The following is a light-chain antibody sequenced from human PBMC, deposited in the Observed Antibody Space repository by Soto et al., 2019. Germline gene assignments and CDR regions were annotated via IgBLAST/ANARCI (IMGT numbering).Light chain of an antibody. Sequence: QSALTQPRSVSGSPGQSVTISCTGTSSDVGGYNYVSWYQQHPGKAPKLMIYDVSKRPSGVPDRFSGSKSGNTASLTISGLQAEDEADYYCAAWDESLNGWVFGGGTKLTVL. CDR2: DVS. CDR1: SSDVGGYNY. CDR3: AAWDESLNGWV. J-gene: IGLJ3*02. V-gene: IGLV2-11*01.